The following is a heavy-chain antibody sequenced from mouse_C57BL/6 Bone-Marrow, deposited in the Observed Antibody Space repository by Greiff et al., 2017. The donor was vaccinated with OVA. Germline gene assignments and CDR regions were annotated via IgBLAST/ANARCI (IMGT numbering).Heavy chain of an antibody. Sequence: QVQLQQSGAELVRPGASVKLSCKASGYTFTDYYINWVKQRPGQGLEWIARIYPGSGNTYYNEKFKGKATLTAEKSSSTAYMQLSSLTSEDSAVYFCAKEDYYYGSSYGGYWGQGTTLTVSS. CDR3: AKEDYYYGSSYGGY. J-gene: IGHJ2*01. CDR2: IYPGSGNT. D-gene: IGHD1-1*01. V-gene: IGHV1-76*01. CDR1: GYTFTDYY.